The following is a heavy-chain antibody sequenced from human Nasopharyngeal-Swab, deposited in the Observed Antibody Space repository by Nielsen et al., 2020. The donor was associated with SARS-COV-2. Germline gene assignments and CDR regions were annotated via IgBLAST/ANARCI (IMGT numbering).Heavy chain of an antibody. D-gene: IGHD3-10*01. CDR3: AREMGYYGSGSYRPFDY. J-gene: IGHJ4*02. V-gene: IGHV1-46*01. Sequence: ASVKVSCKASGYTFTSYYIHWVRQAPGQGLEWMGIINPSGGSTSYAQKFQGLVTMTRDTSTSTVYTELSSLRSEDTAVYYCAREMGYYGSGSYRPFDYWGQGTLVTVSS. CDR1: GYTFTSYY. CDR2: INPSGGST.